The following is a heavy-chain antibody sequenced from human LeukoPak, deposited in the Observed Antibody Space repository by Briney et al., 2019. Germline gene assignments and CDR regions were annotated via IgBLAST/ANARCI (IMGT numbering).Heavy chain of an antibody. Sequence: SETLSLTCTVSGGSISSYYWSWIRQPPGKGLEWIGYIYYSGSTNYNPSLKSRVTISVDTSKNQFSLKLSSVTAADTAVYYCVGQSVEGGWFDPWGQGTLVTVSS. D-gene: IGHD3-10*01. V-gene: IGHV4-59*01. CDR1: GGSISSYY. J-gene: IGHJ5*02. CDR3: VGQSVEGGWFDP. CDR2: IYYSGST.